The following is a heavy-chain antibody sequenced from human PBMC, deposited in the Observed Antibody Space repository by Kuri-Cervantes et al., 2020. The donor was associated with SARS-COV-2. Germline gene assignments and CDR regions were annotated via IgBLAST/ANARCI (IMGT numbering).Heavy chain of an antibody. CDR2: VYSSGGT. V-gene: IGHV4-4*07. J-gene: IGHJ3*02. D-gene: IGHD6-19*01. CDR3: ARERYSSGSAFDI. CDR1: GGSISSYY. Sequence: ESLKISCTVSGGSISSYYWSWIRQSAGKGLEFIGRVYSSGGTNYNPSLESRVTMSIDTAKNQVSLRLTSVTAADTAVYYCARERYSSGSAFDIWGQGTMVTVSS.